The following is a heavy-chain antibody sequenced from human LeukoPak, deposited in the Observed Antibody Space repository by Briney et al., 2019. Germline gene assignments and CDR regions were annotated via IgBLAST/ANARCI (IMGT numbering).Heavy chain of an antibody. CDR2: IIPIYGTA. CDR3: ARAPSGMATIWFDP. Sequence: GSSVKVSCKASGGTFSSYAVSWVRQAPGQGLEWMGGIIPIYGTANYAQKFQGRVTITADESTSTAYMELSSLRSEDTAVYYCARAPSGMATIWFDPWGQGTLVTVSS. D-gene: IGHD5-24*01. V-gene: IGHV1-69*01. CDR1: GGTFSSYA. J-gene: IGHJ5*02.